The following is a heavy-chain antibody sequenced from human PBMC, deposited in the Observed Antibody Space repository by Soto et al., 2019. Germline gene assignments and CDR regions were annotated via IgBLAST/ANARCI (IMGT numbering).Heavy chain of an antibody. Sequence: SETLSLTCSVSGGSISSGDYFWSWIRQPPGKGLEWIGYIYYTGSTYYNPSLKSRLTISGDTSKNQVSLNLNSVTAADTAVYFCARSSRGSDYRFDYWGQGTPVTVSS. J-gene: IGHJ4*02. V-gene: IGHV4-30-4*01. CDR1: GGSISSGDYF. CDR3: ARSSRGSDYRFDY. D-gene: IGHD6-19*01. CDR2: IYYTGST.